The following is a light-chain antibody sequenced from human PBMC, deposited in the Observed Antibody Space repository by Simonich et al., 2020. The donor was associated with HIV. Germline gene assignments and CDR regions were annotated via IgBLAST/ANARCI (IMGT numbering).Light chain of an antibody. CDR3: QQYYSAPIT. Sequence: DIVMTQSPDSLAVSLGERATINCKSSQTVLYSSNTNNYLAWYQQKPGQPPKLLIYWASVRESGVPDRVSGSGSGTEFTLTISSLQAEDVAVYYCQQYYSAPITFGQGTRLEI. V-gene: IGKV4-1*01. CDR2: WAS. J-gene: IGKJ5*01. CDR1: QTVLYSSNTNNY.